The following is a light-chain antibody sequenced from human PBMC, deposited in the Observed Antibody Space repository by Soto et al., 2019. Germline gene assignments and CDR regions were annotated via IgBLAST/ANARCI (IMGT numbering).Light chain of an antibody. V-gene: IGKV1-9*01. CDR1: QGITSY. Sequence: IQLTPSPSSLSASVVDSVTITCRASQGITSYLAWYQQKPGKAPNLLIYGASTLQSGVPSRFSGSGSGTDFTLTISSLQAEDFATYYCQQTRSYPSTFGGGTKVDIK. J-gene: IGKJ4*01. CDR2: GAS. CDR3: QQTRSYPST.